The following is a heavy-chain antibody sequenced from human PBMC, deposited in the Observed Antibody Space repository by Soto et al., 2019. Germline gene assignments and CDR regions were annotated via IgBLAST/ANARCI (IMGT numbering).Heavy chain of an antibody. D-gene: IGHD3-3*01. Sequence: GASVKGSCKASGYNLGAYYTYWVRQAPGQGLEWMGGILPVSAPPDYAQKFQGRVSITADHSTSTVYMELSRLKSDDTAVYFCATDSNYDVSNSFWGQGTLVTVSS. CDR1: GYNLGAYY. CDR2: ILPVSAPP. J-gene: IGHJ4*02. V-gene: IGHV1-69*13. CDR3: ATDSNYDVSNSF.